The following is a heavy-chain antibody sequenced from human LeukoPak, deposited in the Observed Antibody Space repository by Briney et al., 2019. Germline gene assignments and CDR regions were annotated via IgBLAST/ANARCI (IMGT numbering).Heavy chain of an antibody. D-gene: IGHD5-12*01. J-gene: IGHJ4*02. CDR1: GGSISSYY. CDR3: AGYSGYDSVFAY. V-gene: IGHV4-59*01. CDR2: IYYSGST. Sequence: SETLSLTCTASGGSISSYYWSWIRQPPGKGLEWIGYIYYSGSTNYNPSLKSRVTISVDTSKNQFSLKLRSVTAADTAVYYCAGYSGYDSVFAYGGQGTLVTVS.